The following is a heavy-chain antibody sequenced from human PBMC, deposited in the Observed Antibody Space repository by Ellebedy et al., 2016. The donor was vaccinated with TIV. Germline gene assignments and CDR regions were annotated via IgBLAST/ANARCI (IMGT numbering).Heavy chain of an antibody. J-gene: IGHJ6*02. V-gene: IGHV3-21*01. CDR3: ARDEGMDV. Sequence: GESLKISXAASGFTFSSYSMNWVRQAPGKGLEWVSSISSSSSYIYYADSVKGRFTISRDNAKNSLYLQMNSLRAEDTAVYYCARDEGMDVWGQGTTVTVSS. CDR1: GFTFSSYS. CDR2: ISSSSSYI.